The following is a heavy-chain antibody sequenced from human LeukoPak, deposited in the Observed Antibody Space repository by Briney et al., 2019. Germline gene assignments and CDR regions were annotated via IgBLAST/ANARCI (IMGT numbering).Heavy chain of an antibody. J-gene: IGHJ6*02. D-gene: IGHD2-15*01. CDR2: ISYDGSNK. V-gene: IGHV3-30*04. CDR3: ARNGAQEEFFYCSGGSCYRGDYYYYYGMDV. CDR1: GFTFSSYA. Sequence: GGSLRLSCAASGFTFSSYAMHWVRQAPGKGLEWVAVISYDGSNKYYADSVKGRFTISRDNYKNTLYLQMNSLRAEDTAVYYCARNGAQEEFFYCSGGSCYRGDYYYYYGMDVWGQGTTVTVSS.